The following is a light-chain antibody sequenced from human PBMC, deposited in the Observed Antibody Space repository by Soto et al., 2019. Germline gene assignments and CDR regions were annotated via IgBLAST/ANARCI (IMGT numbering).Light chain of an antibody. V-gene: IGKV1-5*03. CDR3: QQYINRWT. Sequence: DIQITQSPSTLSASVGDGVTITCRASQSISIWLAWYQQKPGKAPNLLIYKASSLESGVPSRFSGSGSGTEFTLTISSLQTDDFATYYCQQYINRWTFGQGTKVDIK. J-gene: IGKJ1*01. CDR1: QSISIW. CDR2: KAS.